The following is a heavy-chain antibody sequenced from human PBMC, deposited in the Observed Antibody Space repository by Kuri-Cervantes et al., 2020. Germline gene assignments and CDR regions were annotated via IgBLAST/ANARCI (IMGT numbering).Heavy chain of an antibody. Sequence: GESLKISCAASGFSFSDHYMDWVRQAPGKGLEWVGRVRDKAHSFTTEYAASVRGRFTISRDDSKSIAYLQMDSLKTEDTAVYYCTRTRAQSSQSDYWGQGALVTVSS. J-gene: IGHJ4*02. V-gene: IGHV3-72*01. CDR1: GFSFSDHY. CDR3: TRTRAQSSQSDY. CDR2: VRDKAHSFTT.